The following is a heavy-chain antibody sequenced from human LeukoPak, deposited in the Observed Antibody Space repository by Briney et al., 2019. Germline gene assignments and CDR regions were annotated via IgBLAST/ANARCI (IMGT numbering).Heavy chain of an antibody. CDR2: ISGSGGST. D-gene: IGHD6-6*01. CDR1: GFTFSSYA. V-gene: IGHV3-23*01. J-gene: IGHJ5*02. CDR3: AKVYSTRIAARNWFDP. Sequence: GGSLRLSCAASGFTFSSYAMSWVRQAPGKGLEWVSAISGSGGSTYYADSVKGRFTISRDNSKNTLYLQMNSLRAEDTAVYYCAKVYSTRIAARNWFDPWGQGTLVTVSS.